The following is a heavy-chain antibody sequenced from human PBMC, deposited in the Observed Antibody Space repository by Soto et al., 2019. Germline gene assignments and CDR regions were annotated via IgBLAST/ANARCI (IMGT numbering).Heavy chain of an antibody. D-gene: IGHD2-2*01. CDR1: GFTFTSYA. CDR3: AKDRYCSSTSCYAGFAY. V-gene: IGHV3-23*01. J-gene: IGHJ4*02. CDR2: ISGSGGTT. Sequence: GGSLRLSCAASGFTFTSYAMSWVRQAPRKGLEWVSGISGSGGTTHYADSVKGRFTISRDSSKSTPYLQMNSLRAEDTAVYYCAKDRYCSSTSCYAGFAYWGQGTLVTVSS.